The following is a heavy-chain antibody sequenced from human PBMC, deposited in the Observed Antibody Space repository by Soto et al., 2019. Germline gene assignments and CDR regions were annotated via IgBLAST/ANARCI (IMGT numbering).Heavy chain of an antibody. CDR2: INSAGST. J-gene: IGHJ4*02. CDR3: AKKSPYYFDY. V-gene: IGHV3-23*01. Sequence: GGSLRLSCAASGFTFSSYAMSWVRQAPGKGLEWVSTINSAGSTFYADSVKGRFTISRGNSKNTLYLQMNNLRAEDTAVYYCAKKSPYYFDYWGQGTLDTVSS. CDR1: GFTFSSYA.